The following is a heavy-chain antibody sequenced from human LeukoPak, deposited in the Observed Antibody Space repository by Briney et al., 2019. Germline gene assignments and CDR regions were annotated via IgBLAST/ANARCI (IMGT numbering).Heavy chain of an antibody. Sequence: ASVKVSCKASGYTFSSYYMHWVRQAPGQGLEWMGWISGNNDNPNYGQKFQGRFTVTTDSSTSTAYIELRNLTFDDTAVYYCARDGTSTDDYWGQGTLVTVSS. V-gene: IGHV1-18*04. CDR1: GYTFSSYY. D-gene: IGHD2-2*01. J-gene: IGHJ4*02. CDR3: ARDGTSTDDY. CDR2: ISGNNDNP.